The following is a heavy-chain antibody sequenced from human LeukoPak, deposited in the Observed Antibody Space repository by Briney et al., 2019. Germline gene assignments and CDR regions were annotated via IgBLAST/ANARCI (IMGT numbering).Heavy chain of an antibody. CDR1: GFAFSGSA. V-gene: IGHV3-73*01. D-gene: IGHD3-3*01. CDR2: IRSKANSYAT. Sequence: GGSLRLSCAASGFAFSGSAMHWVRQASGKGLEWVGRIRSKANSYATAYAASVKGGFTISRDDSKNTAYLQMNSLKTEDTAVYYCTRTYDFWGGYSGPYYYMDVWGKGTTVTVSS. CDR3: TRTYDFWGGYSGPYYYMDV. J-gene: IGHJ6*03.